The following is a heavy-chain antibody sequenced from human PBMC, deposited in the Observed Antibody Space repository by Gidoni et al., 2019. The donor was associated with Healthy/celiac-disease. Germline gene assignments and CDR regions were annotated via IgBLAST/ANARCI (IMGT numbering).Heavy chain of an antibody. J-gene: IGHJ6*02. V-gene: IGHV4-61*02. CDR2: IYTSGST. Sequence: QVQLQESGPGLVKPSQTLSLTCTVSGGSISSGSYYWSWIRQPAGKGLEWIGRIYTSGSTNYNPSLKSRVTISVDTSKNQFSLKLSSVTAADTALYYCATQRRITGTRNGMDVWGQGTTVTVSS. D-gene: IGHD1-20*01. CDR3: ATQRRITGTRNGMDV. CDR1: GGSISSGSYY.